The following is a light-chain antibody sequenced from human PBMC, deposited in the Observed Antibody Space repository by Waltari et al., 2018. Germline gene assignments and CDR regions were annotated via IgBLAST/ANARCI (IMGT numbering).Light chain of an antibody. J-gene: IGKJ4*01. CDR1: QNVKRY. Sequence: ILLTQSPVTLSLSPGERATLSCRAIQNVKRYLALYQQKAGHAPKPLIYDASNRASVIPARFSRSGSGTDFTHTISSLEPEDFAVCYCPHRTNWSTFGGGTKVEIK. V-gene: IGKV3-11*01. CDR2: DAS. CDR3: PHRTNWST.